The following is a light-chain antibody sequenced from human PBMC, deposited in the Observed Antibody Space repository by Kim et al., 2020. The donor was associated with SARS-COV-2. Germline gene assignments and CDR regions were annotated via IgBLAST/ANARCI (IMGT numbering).Light chain of an antibody. V-gene: IGLV7-43*01. CDR3: LLYYGGAQPWV. J-gene: IGLJ3*02. Sequence: TLTCASTTEAVPSSYYPNWFQQKPGQAPRALINSTSNKPSGTPARFSGSLLGGKAALTLSGVQPEDEAEYYCLLYYGGAQPWVFGGGTKLTVL. CDR1: TEAVPSSYY. CDR2: STS.